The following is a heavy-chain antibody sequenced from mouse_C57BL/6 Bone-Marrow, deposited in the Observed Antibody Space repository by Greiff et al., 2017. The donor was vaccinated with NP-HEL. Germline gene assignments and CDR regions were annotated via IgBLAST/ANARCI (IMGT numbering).Heavy chain of an antibody. J-gene: IGHJ1*03. V-gene: IGHV5-16*01. CDR3: ARGRGFYWYFDV. Sequence: EVKLVESEGGLVQPGSSMKLSCTASGFTFSDYYMAWVRQVPEKGLEWVANINYDGSSTYYLDSLKSRFIISRDNAKNILYLQMSSLKSEDTATYYCARGRGFYWYFDVWGTGTTVTVSS. CDR1: GFTFSDYY. CDR2: INYDGSST.